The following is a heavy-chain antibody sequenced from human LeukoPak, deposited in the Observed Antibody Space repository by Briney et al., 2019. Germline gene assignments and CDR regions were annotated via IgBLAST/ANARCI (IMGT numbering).Heavy chain of an antibody. CDR1: GFPFKHYY. J-gene: IGHJ4*02. Sequence: GGSLRLFCAASGFPFKHYYESWMRQAPGKGLERVSYISSCGSTIYYADSVKGRFAIYRDNFKNSLYLQMNTLRAEDTAVYYCAKRCGCGNCYLSPTFDYWGQGTLVTVSS. CDR2: ISSCGSTI. CDR3: AKRCGCGNCYLSPTFDY. D-gene: IGHD2-21*01. V-gene: IGHV3-11*04.